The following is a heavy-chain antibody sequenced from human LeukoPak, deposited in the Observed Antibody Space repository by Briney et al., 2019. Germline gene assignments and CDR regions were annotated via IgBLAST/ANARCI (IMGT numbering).Heavy chain of an antibody. V-gene: IGHV3-74*03. CDR3: ARGIYGDPVAFDF. Sequence: GGTLRLSCAASGFTFSSFNMHCVRQAPGKGLVWVSRLKSDGSTAMYADSVQGRFTISRDNARNTVHLLMSSLTVEDTGVYYCARGIYGDPVAFDFWGQGALVTVSS. J-gene: IGHJ4*02. CDR2: LKSDGSTA. D-gene: IGHD4-17*01. CDR1: GFTFSSFN.